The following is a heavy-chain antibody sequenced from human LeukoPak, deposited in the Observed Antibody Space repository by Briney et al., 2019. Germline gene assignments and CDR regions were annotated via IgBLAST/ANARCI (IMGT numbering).Heavy chain of an antibody. CDR2: INPSGGST. CDR1: GYTFASYY. V-gene: IGHV1-46*01. Sequence: ASVKVSCKASGYTFASYYMHWVRQDPGQGLEWMGIINPSGGSTSYAQKFQGRVTMTRDTSTSTVYMELSSLRSEDTAVYYCARAYGSYSFDYWGQGTLVSVSS. J-gene: IGHJ4*02. D-gene: IGHD1-26*01. CDR3: ARAYGSYSFDY.